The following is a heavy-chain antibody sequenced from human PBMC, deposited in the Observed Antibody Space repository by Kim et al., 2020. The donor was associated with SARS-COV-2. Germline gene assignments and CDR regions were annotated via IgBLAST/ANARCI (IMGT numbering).Heavy chain of an antibody. V-gene: IGHV4-39*07. J-gene: IGHJ4*02. CDR1: GGSIISSTHY. CDR2: VSDDGKT. CDR3: VKVDEEFYN. Sequence: SETLSLTCTVSGGSIISSTHYWGWVRQAPGKGLEWIGSVSDDGKTWYDPSLKRRVTLSIDKSNNQFFLRLTSVTAADTAVYFCVKVDEEFYNWGQGTLVT.